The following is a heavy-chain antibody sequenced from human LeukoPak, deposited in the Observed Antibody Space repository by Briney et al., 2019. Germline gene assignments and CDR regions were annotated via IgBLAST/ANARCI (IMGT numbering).Heavy chain of an antibody. D-gene: IGHD3-10*01. J-gene: IGHJ6*02. Sequence: ASVKVSCKASGYTFTSYGISWVRQAPGRGLEWMGWIRAYNGNTNYAQKLQGRVTMTTDTSTSTAYMELRSLRSDDTAVYYCAREKGAVLLWFGELRNYYGMDVWGQGTTVTVSS. V-gene: IGHV1-18*01. CDR2: IRAYNGNT. CDR3: AREKGAVLLWFGELRNYYGMDV. CDR1: GYTFTSYG.